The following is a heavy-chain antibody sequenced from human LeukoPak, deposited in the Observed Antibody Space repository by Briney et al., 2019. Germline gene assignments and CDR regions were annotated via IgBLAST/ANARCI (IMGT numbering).Heavy chain of an antibody. J-gene: IGHJ5*02. D-gene: IGHD6-19*01. CDR1: GYTFNSYG. CDR2: ISSHNGYT. V-gene: IGHV1-18*01. CDR3: ARRRAVAGVNWFDP. Sequence: APVKVSCKASGYTFNSYGISWVRQAPGQGLEWMGWISSHNGYTKYAQKFQGRVTMTTDTSMSTAYMELGSLRSDDTAVYYCARRRAVAGVNWFDPWGQGTLVTVSS.